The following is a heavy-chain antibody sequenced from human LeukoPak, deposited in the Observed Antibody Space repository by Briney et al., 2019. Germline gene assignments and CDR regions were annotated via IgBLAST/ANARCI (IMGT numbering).Heavy chain of an antibody. CDR1: GGTFISYT. Sequence: SVKVSCKASGGTFISYTISWLRQAPGQGLEWMGRIIPILGIANYAQKFQGRVTITADKSTSTAYMELSSLRSEDTAVYYCARADPSSGEYYFDYWGQGTLVTVSS. V-gene: IGHV1-69*02. CDR3: ARADPSSGEYYFDY. D-gene: IGHD6-19*01. J-gene: IGHJ4*02. CDR2: IIPILGIA.